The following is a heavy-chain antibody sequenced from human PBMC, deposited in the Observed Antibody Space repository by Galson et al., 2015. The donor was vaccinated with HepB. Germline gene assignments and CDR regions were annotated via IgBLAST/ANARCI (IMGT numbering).Heavy chain of an antibody. V-gene: IGHV2-5*01. J-gene: IGHJ4*02. CDR3: AHSLGLVGPYFDY. D-gene: IGHD2-8*02. CDR2: INWNDDK. CDR1: GFSLRISGMG. Sequence: PALVKPSQTLTLTCTFSGFSLRISGMGVGWIRQPPGKALEWLAFINWNDDKRYSPSLKSRVTITKDTFKNQVVLRMTNMDPVDTATYYCAHSLGLVGPYFDYWGQGTLVTVSS.